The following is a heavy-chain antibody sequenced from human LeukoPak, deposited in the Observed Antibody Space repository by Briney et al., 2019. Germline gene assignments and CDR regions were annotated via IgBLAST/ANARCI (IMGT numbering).Heavy chain of an antibody. J-gene: IGHJ5*02. Sequence: ASVKVSCKASGYTFTSHGISWVRQAPGQGLEWIGWINPNTGDTNYAPKFQGRVTMIKDTSTNSAYMELNKLTSDDTAVYYCGRGNKSFDPWGQGTLVTVSS. CDR2: INPNTGDT. V-gene: IGHV1-18*01. CDR3: GRGNKSFDP. CDR1: GYTFTSHG.